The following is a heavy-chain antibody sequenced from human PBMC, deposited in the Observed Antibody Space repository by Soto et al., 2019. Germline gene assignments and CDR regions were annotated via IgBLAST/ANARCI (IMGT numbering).Heavy chain of an antibody. CDR3: ASPTREWLPPARDYYYGMDV. J-gene: IGHJ6*02. V-gene: IGHV1-69*06. Sequence: LVQSGAEVKKPGSSVKVSCKASGGTFSSYAISWVRXXXXXGXXXXGGIIPIFGTANYAQKFQGRVTITADKSTSTAYMELSSLRSEDTAVYYCASPTREWLPPARDYYYGMDVWGQGTTVTVSS. CDR1: GGTFSSYA. CDR2: IIPIFGTA. D-gene: IGHD3-3*01.